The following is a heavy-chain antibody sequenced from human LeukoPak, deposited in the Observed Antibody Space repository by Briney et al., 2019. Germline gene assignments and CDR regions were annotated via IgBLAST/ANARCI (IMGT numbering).Heavy chain of an antibody. CDR2: MSGSGGHT. D-gene: IGHD1-26*01. J-gene: IGHJ4*02. V-gene: IGHV3-23*01. CDR1: GFTFGTYA. Sequence: GGSLRLSCVASGFTFGTYAMSWVRQAPGKGLEWVSGMSGSGGHTFYADSVKGRFTISRDNSKNTLWLQMNSLRAEDTAVYYCAREDSGSYYFDYWGQGTLVTVSS. CDR3: AREDSGSYYFDY.